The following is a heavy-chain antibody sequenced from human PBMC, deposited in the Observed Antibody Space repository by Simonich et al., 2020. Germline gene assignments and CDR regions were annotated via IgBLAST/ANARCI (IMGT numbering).Heavy chain of an antibody. CDR1: GYTFTSYA. Sequence: QVQLVQSGAEVKKPGASGKVSCKASGYTFTSYAMHWVRQAPGQRLEWMGWSNAGNGNTKYSQKFQGRVTITRDTSASTAYMELSSLRSEDTAVYYCARHQEGLYYFDYWGQGTLVTVSS. CDR2: SNAGNGNT. CDR3: ARHQEGLYYFDY. V-gene: IGHV1-3*01. J-gene: IGHJ4*02.